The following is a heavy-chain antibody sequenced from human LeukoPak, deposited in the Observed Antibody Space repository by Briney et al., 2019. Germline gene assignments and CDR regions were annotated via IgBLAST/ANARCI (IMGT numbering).Heavy chain of an antibody. V-gene: IGHV3-23*01. CDR1: GFMFTSYA. D-gene: IGHD3-22*01. CDR3: AKVGHGSLIFVLITYWYFDL. Sequence: PGGSLRLSCAASGFMFTSYAMSWVRQAPGKGLEWVSGISSSGGRTYYTDSVKGRFTISRDNSKNTLYLQMNSLRAEDTAVYSCAKVGHGSLIFVLITYWYFDLWGRGTLVTVSS. J-gene: IGHJ2*01. CDR2: ISSSGGRT.